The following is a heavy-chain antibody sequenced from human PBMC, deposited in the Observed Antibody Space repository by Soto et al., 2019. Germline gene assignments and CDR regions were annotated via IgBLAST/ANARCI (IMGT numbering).Heavy chain of an antibody. Sequence: QVQLQQWGAGLLKPSETLSLTCAVYGGSFSGYYWSWIRQPPGKGLGWIGEINHSGSTNYNPSLKSRVTISVDTSKNQFSLKLSSVTAADTAVYYCARGGVGATRRFDYWGQGTLVTVSS. CDR2: INHSGST. CDR3: ARGGVGATRRFDY. D-gene: IGHD1-26*01. V-gene: IGHV4-34*01. J-gene: IGHJ4*02. CDR1: GGSFSGYY.